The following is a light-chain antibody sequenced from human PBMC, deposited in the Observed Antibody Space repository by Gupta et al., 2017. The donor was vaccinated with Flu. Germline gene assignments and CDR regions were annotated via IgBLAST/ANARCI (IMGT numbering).Light chain of an antibody. CDR3: QHYGTSPT. CDR1: QSVASY. V-gene: IGKV3-20*01. Sequence: EHVLTPSSGLASLTRGESATLSGRASQSVASYLFWYQQKAGQAPRLLIYGASSRATGIPDRFSGSGSGTDFSLTISRLEPEDFAVYYCQHYGTSPTFGQGTKLEIK. CDR2: GAS. J-gene: IGKJ2*01.